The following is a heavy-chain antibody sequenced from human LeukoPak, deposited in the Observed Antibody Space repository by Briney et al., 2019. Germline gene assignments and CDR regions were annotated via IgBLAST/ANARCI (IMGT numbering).Heavy chain of an antibody. CDR3: VRGRNFWSRFYMC. J-gene: IGHJ4*02. CDR1: GGTFSNYY. V-gene: IGHV4-34*01. D-gene: IGHD3-3*01. Sequence: TTSENLSFTSAVYGGTFSNYYWSWIRPAPGKGLEWIGEIDHTGRSNYNPSLRSRVNISIDTSKTQFSLKLTSVYAADTGVYYCVRGRNFWSRFYMCWGQGSLVTVSS. CDR2: IDHTGRS.